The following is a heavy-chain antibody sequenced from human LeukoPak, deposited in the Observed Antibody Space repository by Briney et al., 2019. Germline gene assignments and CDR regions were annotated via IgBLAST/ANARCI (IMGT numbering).Heavy chain of an antibody. Sequence: GGSLRLSCAASGFTLSGYWMHWVRQSPGKGLVWVSRINTDGSTTDYADSVKGRLTISRDNAKNTLYLQMNSLRDEDTAVYYCARAVFWSGYFDYWGQGTLVTVSS. CDR2: INTDGSTT. CDR3: ARAVFWSGYFDY. D-gene: IGHD3-3*01. V-gene: IGHV3-74*01. CDR1: GFTLSGYW. J-gene: IGHJ4*02.